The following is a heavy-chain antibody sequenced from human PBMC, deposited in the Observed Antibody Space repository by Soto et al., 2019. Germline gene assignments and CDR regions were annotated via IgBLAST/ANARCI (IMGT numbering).Heavy chain of an antibody. V-gene: IGHV1-69*02. CDR2: IIPIAAIA. CDR3: ARGSTIVRGAPSWFVP. J-gene: IGHJ5*02. Sequence: QVQLVQSGAEVKKPGSSVKVSCKASGGTFSRYTINWVRHAPGQGLEWMGRIIPIAAIANYTQKFQGRVTINVDKSSTTAYMELSSLRSDDTDVYYCARGSTIVRGAPSWFVPWGQGTLVPVSS. CDR1: GGTFSRYT. D-gene: IGHD3-10*01.